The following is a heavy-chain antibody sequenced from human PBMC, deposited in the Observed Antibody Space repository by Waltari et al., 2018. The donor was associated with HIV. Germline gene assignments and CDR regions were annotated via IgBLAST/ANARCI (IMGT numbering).Heavy chain of an antibody. J-gene: IGHJ4*02. CDR3: ARGSIVLVPAATNYFDY. CDR1: GASFRCYY. Sequence: QVQLQQWGAGLLKPSETLSLPCAVYGASFRCYYWTWIRQPPGKGLEWIGEINHRGSTNYNPSLKSRVTISVDTSKNQFSLKLSSVTAADTAVYYCARGSIVLVPAATNYFDYWGQGTLVTVSS. D-gene: IGHD2-2*01. CDR2: INHRGST. V-gene: IGHV4-34*01.